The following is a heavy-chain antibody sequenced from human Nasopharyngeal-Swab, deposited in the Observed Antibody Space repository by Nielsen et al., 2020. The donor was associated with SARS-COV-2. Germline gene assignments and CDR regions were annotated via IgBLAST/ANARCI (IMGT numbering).Heavy chain of an antibody. Sequence: GRPLRSSVAPPGFTFSNYWMSWVRKARGKVLEWVLSINSLSTYIHYVDLVKGRFTISRDNAKSSLYLQMNSLRAEDTAVYYCVRDGESSDFWSGYDRFDYWGEGTLVTVSA. CDR1: GFTFSNYW. J-gene: IGHJ4*02. D-gene: IGHD3-3*01. CDR3: VRDGESSDFWSGYDRFDY. CDR2: INSLSTYI. V-gene: IGHV3-21*01.